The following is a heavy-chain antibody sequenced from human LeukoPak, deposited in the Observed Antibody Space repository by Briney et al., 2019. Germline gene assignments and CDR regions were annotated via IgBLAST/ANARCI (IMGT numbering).Heavy chain of an antibody. V-gene: IGHV4-39*01. D-gene: IGHD2-15*01. CDR1: GGSISSSSYY. Sequence: PSETLSLTCTVSGGSISSSSYYWGWIRQPPGKGLEWIGSIYYSGSTYYNPSLKSRVTISVDTSKNQFSLKLSSVTAADTAVYYCARVLVVVAALDIWGQGTMVTVSS. J-gene: IGHJ3*02. CDR3: ARVLVVVAALDI. CDR2: IYYSGST.